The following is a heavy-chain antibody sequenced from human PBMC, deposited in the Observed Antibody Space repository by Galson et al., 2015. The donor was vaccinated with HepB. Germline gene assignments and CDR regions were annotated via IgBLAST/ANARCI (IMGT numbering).Heavy chain of an antibody. CDR2: ISNINSYT. V-gene: IGHV3-11*06. CDR3: ARMFYSSGWFERNYFDY. Sequence: SLRLSCAASGFTFSDYYMTWIRQAPGKGLERVSYISNINSYTNYADSVKGRFTISRDNAKNSLYLQMNSLRAEDTAVYYCARMFYSSGWFERNYFDYWGQGTLVTVSS. J-gene: IGHJ4*02. CDR1: GFTFSDYY. D-gene: IGHD6-19*01.